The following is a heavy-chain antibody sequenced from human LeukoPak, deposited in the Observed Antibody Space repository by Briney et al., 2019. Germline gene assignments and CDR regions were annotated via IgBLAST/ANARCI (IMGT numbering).Heavy chain of an antibody. J-gene: IGHJ1*01. D-gene: IGHD6-19*01. V-gene: IGHV1-24*01. CDR1: GYTLTELS. Sequence: GASVRVSCKVSGYTLTELSMHWVRQAPGKGLEWMGGFDPEDGETIYAQKFQGRVTMTEDTSTDTAYMELSSLRSEDTAVYYCATDWIAVAGTKYFQHWGQGTLVTVSS. CDR2: FDPEDGET. CDR3: ATDWIAVAGTKYFQH.